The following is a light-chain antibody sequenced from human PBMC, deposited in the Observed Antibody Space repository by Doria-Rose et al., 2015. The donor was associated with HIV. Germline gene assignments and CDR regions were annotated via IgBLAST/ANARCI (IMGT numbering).Light chain of an antibody. CDR1: QSFSSTY. CDR2: DGS. Sequence: TQSPGTLSLSPGERATLFCRASQSFSSTYLAWYQQKPGQAPSLLIYDGSTRATGIPDRFSARGSGTDFTLTINRLEPEDFALYYCHQYGTSWTFGQGTKVEI. CDR3: HQYGTSWT. V-gene: IGKV3-20*01. J-gene: IGKJ1*01.